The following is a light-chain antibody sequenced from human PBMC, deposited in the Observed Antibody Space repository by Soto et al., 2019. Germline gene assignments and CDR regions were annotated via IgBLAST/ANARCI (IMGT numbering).Light chain of an antibody. Sequence: DIQMTQSPSPRSASVGDRVISTCRASQSISSWLAWYQQKPGKAPKLLIYDASSLESGVPSRFSGSGSGTEFTLTISSLQPDDFATYYCQQYNSYPLTFGGGTKVDIK. CDR3: QQYNSYPLT. CDR1: QSISSW. CDR2: DAS. V-gene: IGKV1-5*01. J-gene: IGKJ4*01.